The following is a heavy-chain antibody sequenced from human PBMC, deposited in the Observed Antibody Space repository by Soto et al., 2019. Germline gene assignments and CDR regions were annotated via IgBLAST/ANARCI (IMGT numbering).Heavy chain of an antibody. CDR1: GYSFTSYW. CDR2: IDPSDSYT. J-gene: IGHJ5*02. D-gene: IGHD2-2*01. V-gene: IGHV5-10-1*03. Sequence: EVQLVQSGAEVKKPGESLRISCKGSGYSFTSYWISWVRQMPGKGLEWMGRIDPSDSYTNYSPSFQGHVTISADKSISTAYLQWSSLKASDTAMYYCARQGLLGYCSSTSCYFFDPWGQGTLVTVSS. CDR3: ARQGLLGYCSSTSCYFFDP.